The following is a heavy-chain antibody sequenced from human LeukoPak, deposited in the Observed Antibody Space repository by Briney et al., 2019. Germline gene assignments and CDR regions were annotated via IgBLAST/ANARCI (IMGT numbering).Heavy chain of an antibody. CDR2: VNSDGSWA. CDR1: GNYW. D-gene: IGHD2/OR15-2a*01. V-gene: IGHV3-74*01. J-gene: IGHJ4*02. CDR3: VSFYETY. Sequence: GGSLRLSCAASGNYWMHWVRQAPGKGLVWVSHVNSDGSWASYADSVKGRFTISKDNAKNTVYLQMNSLRAEDTAVYYCVSFYETYWGRGTLVTVSS.